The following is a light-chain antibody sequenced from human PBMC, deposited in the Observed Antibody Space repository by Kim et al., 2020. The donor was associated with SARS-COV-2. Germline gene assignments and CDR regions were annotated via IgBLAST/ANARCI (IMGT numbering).Light chain of an antibody. CDR1: QSVSNDY. Sequence: EIVLTQSPGTLSLSPGERATLSCRASQSVSNDYLSWYQQKPGHAPRLLIYGASSRTTGIPDRFSGSGSGTDFTLTISRMEPEDYAVYFCQQYSSSTQTFGQGTKVEI. V-gene: IGKV3-20*01. J-gene: IGKJ2*01. CDR2: GAS. CDR3: QQYSSSTQT.